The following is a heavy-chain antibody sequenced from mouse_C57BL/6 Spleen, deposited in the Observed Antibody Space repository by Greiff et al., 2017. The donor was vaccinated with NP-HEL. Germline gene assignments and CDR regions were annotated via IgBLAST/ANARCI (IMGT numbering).Heavy chain of an antibody. Sequence: VQLQQPGAELVKPGASVKLSCKASGYTFTSYWMQWVKQRPGQGLEWIGEIDPSDSYTNYNQKFKGKATLTVDTSSSTAYMQLSSLTSGDAAVYYCARPSRWLPMDYWGQGTSVTVSS. CDR3: ARPSRWLPMDY. CDR1: GYTFTSYW. D-gene: IGHD2-3*01. J-gene: IGHJ4*01. CDR2: IDPSDSYT. V-gene: IGHV1-50*01.